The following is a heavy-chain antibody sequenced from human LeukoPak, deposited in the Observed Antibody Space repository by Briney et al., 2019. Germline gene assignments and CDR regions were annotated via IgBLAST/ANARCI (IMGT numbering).Heavy chain of an antibody. V-gene: IGHV3-30*18. CDR3: AKQRWLVPNYFDY. D-gene: IGHD6-19*01. J-gene: IGHJ4*02. CDR1: GFTFSSYG. Sequence: GGSLRLSCAATGFTFSSYGMHWVRQAPGKGLEWVAVISYDGSNKYYADSVKGRFTISRDNSKNTLYLQMNSLRAEDTAVYYCAKQRWLVPNYFDYWGQGTLVTVSS. CDR2: ISYDGSNK.